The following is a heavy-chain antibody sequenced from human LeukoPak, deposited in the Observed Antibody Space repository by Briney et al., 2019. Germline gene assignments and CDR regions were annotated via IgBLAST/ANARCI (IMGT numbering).Heavy chain of an antibody. CDR3: ARRGGSSWYNWFDP. J-gene: IGHJ5*02. CDR2: IKQDGSEK. CDR1: GFTFTNYW. Sequence: GGSLRLSCAASGFTFTNYWMSWVRQAPGKGLEWVANIKQDGSEKYYVDSVKGRSTISRDNAKNSLYLQMNSLRAEDTAVYYCARRGGSSWYNWFDPWGQGTLVTVSS. D-gene: IGHD6-13*01. V-gene: IGHV3-7*03.